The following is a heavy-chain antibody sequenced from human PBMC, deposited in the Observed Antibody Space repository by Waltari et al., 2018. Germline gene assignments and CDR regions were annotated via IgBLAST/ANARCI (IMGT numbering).Heavy chain of an antibody. CDR3: ARVPTPSISSSSSAFDY. Sequence: QVQLQESGPGLVKPSQTLSLTCTVSGGSISSGSYYWSWIRPPAGKGLEWIGRIYTSGSTNYNPSLKSRVTISVDTSKNQFSLKLSSVTAADTAVYYCARVPTPSISSSSSAFDYWGQGTLVTVSS. J-gene: IGHJ4*02. D-gene: IGHD6-6*01. CDR1: GGSISSGSYY. V-gene: IGHV4-61*02. CDR2: IYTSGST.